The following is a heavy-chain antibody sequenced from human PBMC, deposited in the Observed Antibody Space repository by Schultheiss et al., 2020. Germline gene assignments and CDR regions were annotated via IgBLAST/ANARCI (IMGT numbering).Heavy chain of an antibody. CDR1: GYTFTSYD. Sequence: ASVKVSCKTSGYTFTSYDINWVRQATGQGLECMGWMNPNSGNTVYAQKFQGRVTMTSDTSISTAYMELSSLRSEDTAVYYCARDRLVVAATGIGSLGYWGQGTLVTVSS. CDR3: ARDRLVVAATGIGSLGY. CDR2: MNPNSGNT. V-gene: IGHV1-8*01. J-gene: IGHJ4*02. D-gene: IGHD2-15*01.